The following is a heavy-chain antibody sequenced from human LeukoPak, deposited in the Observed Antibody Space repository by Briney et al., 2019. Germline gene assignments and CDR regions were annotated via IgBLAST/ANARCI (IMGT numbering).Heavy chain of an antibody. CDR2: ISYDGSNK. D-gene: IGHD5-18*01. Sequence: PGGSLRLSCAASGFTFSSYAMHRVRQAPGKGLEWVAVISYDGSNKYYADSVKGRFTISRDNSKNTLYLQMNSLRAEDTAVYYCARDWLPSNYWGQGTLVTVSS. J-gene: IGHJ4*02. CDR1: GFTFSSYA. CDR3: ARDWLPSNY. V-gene: IGHV3-30*04.